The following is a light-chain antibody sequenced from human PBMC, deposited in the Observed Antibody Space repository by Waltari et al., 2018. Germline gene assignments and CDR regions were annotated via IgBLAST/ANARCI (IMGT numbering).Light chain of an antibody. J-gene: IGLJ1*01. CDR3: SSYTSSSTLYV. V-gene: IGLV2-14*01. CDR1: SSDVGGSNY. CDR2: EVS. Sequence: QSALTQPASVSGSPGQSITISCTGTSSDVGGSNYVSWYQQHPGKAPNLMIYEVSNRPSGLSNRFSGSKSGNTASLTISGLQAEDEADYYCSSYTSSSTLYVFGTGTKVTVL.